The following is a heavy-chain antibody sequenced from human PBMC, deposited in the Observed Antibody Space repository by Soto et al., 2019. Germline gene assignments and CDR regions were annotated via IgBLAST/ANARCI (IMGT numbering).Heavy chain of an antibody. CDR3: ARGDYDFWSGYYSAGYYGMDV. D-gene: IGHD3-3*01. CDR2: IYYSGST. V-gene: IGHV4-30-4*01. Sequence: SSETLSLTCTVSGGSISSGDYYWSWIRQPPGKGLEWIGYIYYSGSTYYNPSLKSRVTISVDTSKNQFSLKLSSVTAADTAVYYCARGDYDFWSGYYSAGYYGMDVWGQGTTVTVSS. J-gene: IGHJ6*02. CDR1: GGSISSGDYY.